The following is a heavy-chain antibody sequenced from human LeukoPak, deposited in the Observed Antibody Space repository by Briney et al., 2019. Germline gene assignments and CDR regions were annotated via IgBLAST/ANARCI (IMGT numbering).Heavy chain of an antibody. Sequence: GESLKISCKGSGYSFTNHYIGWVRLMPGKGLEWMGIIYPGDSDTRYSPSIQGQVTLSADKSISTAYLQWSSLKASDTAMYYCARRGYGSGNYYYPNWGQGTLVTVSS. V-gene: IGHV5-51*01. J-gene: IGHJ4*02. CDR2: IYPGDSDT. CDR1: GYSFTNHY. D-gene: IGHD3-10*01. CDR3: ARRGYGSGNYYYPN.